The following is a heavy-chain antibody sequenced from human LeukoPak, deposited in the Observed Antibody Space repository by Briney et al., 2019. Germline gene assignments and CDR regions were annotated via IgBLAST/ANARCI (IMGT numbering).Heavy chain of an antibody. D-gene: IGHD2-2*01. CDR2: IRSDGTNK. CDR1: GFSFSSYG. Sequence: GGSLRLSCAASGFSFSSYGMHWVRLAPGKGLEWVAFIRSDGTNKYYADSVRGRFTISRDNSKNTLSLQMNSLRAEDTAVYYCDCSSTTCYAAGDYWGQGTLVTVSS. J-gene: IGHJ4*02. V-gene: IGHV3-30*02. CDR3: DCSSTTCYAAGDY.